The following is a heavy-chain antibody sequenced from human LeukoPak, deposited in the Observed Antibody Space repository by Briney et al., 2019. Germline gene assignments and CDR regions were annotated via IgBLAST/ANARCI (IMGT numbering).Heavy chain of an antibody. J-gene: IGHJ4*02. D-gene: IGHD3-9*01. CDR2: IYHSGST. V-gene: IGHV4-4*02. CDR3: ARGIRYFDWLLDY. Sequence: SGTLSLTCAVSGGSISSSNWWSWVRQPPGKGLEWIGEIYHSGSTNYNPSPKSRVTISVDKSKNQFSLKLSSVTAADTAVYYCARGIRYFDWLLDYWGQGTLVTVSS. CDR1: GGSISSSNW.